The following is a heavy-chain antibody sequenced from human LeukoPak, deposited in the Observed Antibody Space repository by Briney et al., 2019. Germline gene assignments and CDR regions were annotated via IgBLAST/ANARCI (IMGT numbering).Heavy chain of an antibody. CDR3: ARVPVGATTGYYFDY. CDR1: GGTFSSYA. V-gene: IGHV1-69*13. Sequence: ASVKVSCKASGGTFSSYAISWVGQAPGQGLEWMGGIIPIFGTANYAQKFQGRVTITADESTSTAYMELSSLRSEDTAVYYCARVPVGATTGYYFDYWGQGTLVTVSS. CDR2: IIPIFGTA. J-gene: IGHJ4*02. D-gene: IGHD1-26*01.